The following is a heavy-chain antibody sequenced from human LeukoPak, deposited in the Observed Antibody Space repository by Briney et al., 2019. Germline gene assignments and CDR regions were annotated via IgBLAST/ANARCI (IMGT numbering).Heavy chain of an antibody. J-gene: IGHJ6*03. D-gene: IGHD1-26*01. CDR3: AREGGDGIVGALRGYMDV. CDR1: GGTFSSYA. V-gene: IGHV1-2*02. CDR2: INPNSGGT. Sequence: ASVKVSCKASGGTFSSYAISWVRQAPGQGLEWMGWINPNSGGTNYAQKFQGRVTMTRDTSISTAYMELSRLRSDDTAVYYCAREGGDGIVGALRGYMDVWGKGTTVTVSS.